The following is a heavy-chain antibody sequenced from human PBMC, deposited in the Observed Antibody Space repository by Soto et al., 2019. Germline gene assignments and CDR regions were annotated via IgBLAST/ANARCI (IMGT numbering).Heavy chain of an antibody. Sequence: GGSLRLSCAASGFTFSSYAMSWVRQAPGKGLEWVSAISGSGGSTYYADSVKGRFTISRDNSKNTLYLQMNSLRAEDTAVYYCAKDSLPPGYSYGPWMYYYYGMDVWGQGTTVTVSS. J-gene: IGHJ6*02. CDR2: ISGSGGST. CDR1: GFTFSSYA. CDR3: AKDSLPPGYSYGPWMYYYYGMDV. V-gene: IGHV3-23*01. D-gene: IGHD5-18*01.